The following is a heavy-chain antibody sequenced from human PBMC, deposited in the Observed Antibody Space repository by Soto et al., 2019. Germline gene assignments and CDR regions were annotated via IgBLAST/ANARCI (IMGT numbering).Heavy chain of an antibody. V-gene: IGHV1-8*01. D-gene: IGHD6-19*01. Sequence: QVQLVQSGAEVKKPGASVKVSCKASGYTFTSYDINWVRQATGQGLEWMGWMNPNSGNTGYTQKLQGRVTMTRNTSISTAYMELSSLRSEDTAVYYCEREDPYSSGWFSFGFTWFDPWGQGTLVTVSS. J-gene: IGHJ5*02. CDR1: GYTFTSYD. CDR3: EREDPYSSGWFSFGFTWFDP. CDR2: MNPNSGNT.